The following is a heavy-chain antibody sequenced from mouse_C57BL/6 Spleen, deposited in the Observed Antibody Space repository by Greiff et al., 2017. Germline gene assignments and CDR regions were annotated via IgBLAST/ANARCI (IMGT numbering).Heavy chain of an antibody. J-gene: IGHJ1*03. CDR2: INSDGGST. V-gene: IGHV5-2*03. CDR3: ARRGGSSFYWYFDV. Sequence: EVKVEESGGGLVQPGESLKLSCESNEYEFPSHDMSWVRKTPEKRLELVAAINSDGGSTYYPATMERRFIITRDNAKKTLYLQMISLRSEDAALYYCARRGGSSFYWYFDVWGTGTTVTVSS. CDR1: EYEFPSHD. D-gene: IGHD1-1*01.